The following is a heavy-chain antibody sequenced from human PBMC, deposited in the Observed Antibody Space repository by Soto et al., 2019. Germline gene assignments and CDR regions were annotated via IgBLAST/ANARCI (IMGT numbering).Heavy chain of an antibody. Sequence: GGSLRLSCAASGFTFSNAWMNWVRQAPGKGLEWVGRIKSKTDGGTTDYAAPVKGRFTISRDDSKNTLYLQMNSLKTEDTAVYYCTTSLYDFWSGYSKNAEYFQHWGQGTLVTVSS. V-gene: IGHV3-15*07. CDR3: TTSLYDFWSGYSKNAEYFQH. D-gene: IGHD3-3*01. CDR1: GFTFSNAW. J-gene: IGHJ1*01. CDR2: IKSKTDGGTT.